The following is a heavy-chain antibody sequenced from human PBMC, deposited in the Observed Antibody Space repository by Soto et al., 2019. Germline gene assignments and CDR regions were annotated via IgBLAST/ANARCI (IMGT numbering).Heavy chain of an antibody. J-gene: IGHJ4*02. D-gene: IGHD1-26*01. V-gene: IGHV3-30*18. CDR3: AKEEYRGSSFAY. Sequence: QVQLVESGGGVVQPGRSLRLSCAASGFTFSSYGMHWVRQAPGKGLEWVARISYDGSKKVYADSVKGRFTISRDNSKDTLYLQVNSLRGEDTAVFYCAKEEYRGSSFAYWGQGTLVTVSS. CDR1: GFTFSSYG. CDR2: ISYDGSKK.